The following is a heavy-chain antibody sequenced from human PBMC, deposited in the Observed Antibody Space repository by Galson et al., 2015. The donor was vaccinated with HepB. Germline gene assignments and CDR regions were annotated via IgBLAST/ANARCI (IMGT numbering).Heavy chain of an antibody. CDR2: FDPEDGET. CDR3: ATAQPGSSGYYPGA. D-gene: IGHD3-22*01. V-gene: IGHV1-24*01. Sequence: SVKVSCKASGYTLTELSMHWVRQAPGKGLEWMGGFDPEDGETIYAQKFQGRVTMTEDTSTDTAYMELSSLRSEDTAVYYCATAQPGSSGYYPGAWGQGTLVTVSS. CDR1: GYTLTELS. J-gene: IGHJ5*02.